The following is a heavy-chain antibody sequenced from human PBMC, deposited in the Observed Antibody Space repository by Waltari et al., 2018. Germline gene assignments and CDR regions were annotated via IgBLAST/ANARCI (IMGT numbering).Heavy chain of an antibody. CDR2: IIPIFGTA. Sequence: QVQLVQSGAVVMRPGSSVRVSCKVSGATFSSYAISWLRQAPGQGLEWMGGIIPIFGTANYAQKFQGRVTITADESTSTAYMELSSLRSEDTAVYYCARDGDTAMFSGWFDPWGQGTLVTVSS. J-gene: IGHJ5*02. D-gene: IGHD5-18*01. CDR1: GATFSSYA. CDR3: ARDGDTAMFSGWFDP. V-gene: IGHV1-69*01.